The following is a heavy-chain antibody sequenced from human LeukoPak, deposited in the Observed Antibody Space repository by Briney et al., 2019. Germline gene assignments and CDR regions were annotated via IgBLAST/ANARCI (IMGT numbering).Heavy chain of an antibody. J-gene: IGHJ5*02. CDR1: GGSISSYY. D-gene: IGHD3-10*01. V-gene: IGHV4-59*01. CDR3: ARGRGGGLVRGVIRVNWFDP. Sequence: NPSETLSLTCTVSGGSISSYYWSWIRQPPGKGLEWIGYIYYSGSTNYNPSLKSRVTISVDTSKNQFSLKLSSVTAEDTAVYCCARGRGGGLVRGVIRVNWFDPWGQGTLVTVSS. CDR2: IYYSGST.